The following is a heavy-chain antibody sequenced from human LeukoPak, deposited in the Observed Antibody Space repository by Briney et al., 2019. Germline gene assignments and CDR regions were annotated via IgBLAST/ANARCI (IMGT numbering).Heavy chain of an antibody. CDR3: AKELYSSSASDY. CDR1: GFTFSSYA. CDR2: ISGSGGST. V-gene: IGHV3-23*01. D-gene: IGHD6-13*01. J-gene: IGHJ4*02. Sequence: GGSLRLSCAASGFTFSSYAMIWVRHAPGKGLEWVSAISGSGGSTYYADSVKGRFTISRDNYKNTLYLQMNSLRAEDTAVYYCAKELYSSSASDYWGQGTLVSVSS.